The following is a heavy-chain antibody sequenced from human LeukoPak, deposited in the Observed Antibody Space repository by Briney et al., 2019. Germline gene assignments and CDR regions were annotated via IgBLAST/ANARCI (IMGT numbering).Heavy chain of an antibody. CDR2: ISTSSTTK. V-gene: IGHV3-48*01. J-gene: IGHJ5*01. CDR1: GFTFSSYS. Sequence: PGGSLRLSCAASGFTFSSYSISWVRQAPGKGPEWLSYISTSSTTKYYADSVKGRFTFSRDDAKNSLSLQMNSLRADDTAVYYCAKEMGYCTGGSCYRWFDSWGQGTLVTVSS. D-gene: IGHD2-15*01. CDR3: AKEMGYCTGGSCYRWFDS.